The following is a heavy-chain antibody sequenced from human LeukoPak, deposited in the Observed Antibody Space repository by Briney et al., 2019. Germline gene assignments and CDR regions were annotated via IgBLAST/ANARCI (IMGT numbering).Heavy chain of an antibody. CDR1: GGSISSYY. D-gene: IGHD3-3*01. Sequence: PSETLSLTCTVSGGSISSYYWSWIRQPAGKGLEWIGRIYTSGSTNYNPSLKSRVTMSVDTSKNQFSLKQSSVTAADTAVYYCARDSAPFWSGYPYYYYYMDVWGKGTTVTVSS. V-gene: IGHV4-4*07. CDR2: IYTSGST. J-gene: IGHJ6*03. CDR3: ARDSAPFWSGYPYYYYYMDV.